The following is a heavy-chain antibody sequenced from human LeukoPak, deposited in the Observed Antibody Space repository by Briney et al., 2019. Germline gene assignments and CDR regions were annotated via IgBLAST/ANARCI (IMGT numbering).Heavy chain of an antibody. D-gene: IGHD4-17*01. Sequence: PSETLSLTCTVSGXSISSTGYYWAWIRQPPGKGLDWIGIAYNDGGTYHNPSLKSRVTISVDTSKNQFSLKLHSVTAADTAVYYCARQRRDYDDIDYWGPGTLVTVSS. V-gene: IGHV4-39*01. CDR2: AYNDGGT. CDR3: ARQRRDYDDIDY. J-gene: IGHJ4*02. CDR1: GXSISSTGYY.